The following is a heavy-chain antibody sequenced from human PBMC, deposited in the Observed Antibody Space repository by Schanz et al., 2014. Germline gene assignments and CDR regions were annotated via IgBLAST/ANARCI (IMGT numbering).Heavy chain of an antibody. CDR2: INGYNGHT. CDR1: GYTFSSYG. J-gene: IGHJ6*02. D-gene: IGHD3-9*01. CDR3: ARVQDDILTGSEYYYGMDV. Sequence: QVQLVQSGAEVKKPGASVKVSCKTSGYTFSSYGITWVRQAPGQGLEWMGWINGYNGHTLYAQKLQGRVTMTTDTSTSTAYMELRSLRSDDTAVYYCARVQDDILTGSEYYYGMDVWGQGTTDTVSS. V-gene: IGHV1-18*01.